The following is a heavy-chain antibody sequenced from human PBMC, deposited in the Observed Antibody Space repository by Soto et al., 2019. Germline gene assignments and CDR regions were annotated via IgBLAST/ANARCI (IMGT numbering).Heavy chain of an antibody. CDR2: INYSGRT. Sequence: QLQLQESGPGLVMPSETLSLTCTVSGGAISSSSYYWGWIRQPPGKGLEWVGSINYSGRTYYNPSLKSRVTMSVETSPNQFSLKLSSVTAADTAVYYCARRDCGGDRYSWYYWGQGTLVTVAS. V-gene: IGHV4-39*01. CDR3: ARRDCGGDRYSWYY. J-gene: IGHJ4*02. CDR1: GGAISSSSYY. D-gene: IGHD2-21*02.